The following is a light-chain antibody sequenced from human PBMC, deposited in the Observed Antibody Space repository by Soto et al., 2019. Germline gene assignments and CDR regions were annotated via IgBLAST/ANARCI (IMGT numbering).Light chain of an antibody. J-gene: IGKJ1*01. CDR2: GAS. V-gene: IGKV3-15*01. Sequence: EIVMTQSPATLSVSPGERATLSCRASQSVSDNLAWYQQKPGQAPRLLIYGASTSATGISARFSGSGSGTEFTLTVSSLQSEDFAVYYCQQYNSWPRTFGQGTKVEIK. CDR3: QQYNSWPRT. CDR1: QSVSDN.